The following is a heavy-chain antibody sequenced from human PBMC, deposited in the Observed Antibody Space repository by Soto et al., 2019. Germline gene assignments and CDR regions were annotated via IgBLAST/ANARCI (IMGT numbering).Heavy chain of an antibody. V-gene: IGHV5-51*01. J-gene: IGHJ3*02. CDR1: GYSFTSYW. CDR3: ASPVAAAGPNDAFDI. CDR2: IYPGDSDT. Sequence: GESLKISCKGSGYSFTSYWIGWVRQMPGKGLEWMGIIYPGDSDTRYSPSFQGQVTISADKSISTAYLQWSSLKASDTAMYYCASPVAAAGPNDAFDIWGQGTMVTVSS. D-gene: IGHD6-13*01.